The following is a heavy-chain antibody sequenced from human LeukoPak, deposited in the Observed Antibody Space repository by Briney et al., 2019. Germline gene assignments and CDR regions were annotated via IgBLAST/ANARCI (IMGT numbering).Heavy chain of an antibody. CDR1: GGSFSGYY. CDR2: INHSGST. D-gene: IGHD3-10*01. Sequence: SETLSLTCAVYGGSFSGYYWSWIRQPPGKGLEWIGEINHSGSTNYNPSHKSRVTISVDTSKNQFSLKLSSVTAADTAVYYCAREVWYYGSGSYSAWFDPWGQGTLVTVSS. J-gene: IGHJ5*02. V-gene: IGHV4-34*01. CDR3: AREVWYYGSGSYSAWFDP.